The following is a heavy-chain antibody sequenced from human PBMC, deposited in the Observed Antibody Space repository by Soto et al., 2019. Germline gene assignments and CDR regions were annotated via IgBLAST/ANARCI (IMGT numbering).Heavy chain of an antibody. J-gene: IGHJ4*02. D-gene: IGHD6-13*01. CDR3: TTAGYSSSWGVDY. CDR1: GFTFSNAW. Sequence: EVQLVESGGGLVKPGGSLRLSCAASGFTFSNAWMSWVRQAPGKGLEWVGRIKSKTDGGTTDYAAPVKGRFTISGDDTKSTLYLQMNSLKTADTAVYYCTTAGYSSSWGVDYWCQETLVTVSS. V-gene: IGHV3-15*01. CDR2: IKSKTDGGTT.